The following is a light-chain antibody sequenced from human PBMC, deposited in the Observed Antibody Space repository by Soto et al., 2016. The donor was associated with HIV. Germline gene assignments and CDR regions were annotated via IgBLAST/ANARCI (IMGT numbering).Light chain of an antibody. V-gene: IGLV3-21*03. CDR2: DDS. J-gene: IGLJ3*02. Sequence: SYVLTQPPSVSVAPGKTARITCGGHNIGSKSVHWYQQKPGQAPVLVVYDDSDRPSGIPERFSGSNSGNTATLTISRVEVGDEADYHCQIWDSSSDLDWVFGGGTKLTVL. CDR1: NIGSKS. CDR3: QIWDSSSDLDWV.